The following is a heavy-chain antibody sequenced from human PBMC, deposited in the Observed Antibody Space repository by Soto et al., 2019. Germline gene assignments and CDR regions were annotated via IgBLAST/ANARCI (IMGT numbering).Heavy chain of an antibody. CDR3: ARGIGMIGAVQGDAPGKDFFDS. Sequence: SETLSLTCAVYGGSFSGYCWSWIRQPPGKGLEWIGGINHAGSTNQNPSLRTRVTISVDTSKNQFSLRLGSLTAADTAVYFCARGIGMIGAVQGDAPGKDFFDSWGQGTLVTVSS. CDR2: INHAGST. D-gene: IGHD3-22*01. V-gene: IGHV4-34*01. J-gene: IGHJ4*02. CDR1: GGSFSGYC.